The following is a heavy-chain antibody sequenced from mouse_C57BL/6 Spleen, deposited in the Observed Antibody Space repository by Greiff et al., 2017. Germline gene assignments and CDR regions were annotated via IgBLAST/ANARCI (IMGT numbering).Heavy chain of an antibody. CDR3: AKRWDVGWYFDV. Sequence: VKLMESGPGLVQPSQSLSITCTVSGFQLTSYGVHWVRQSPGKGLEWLGVIWRGGSTDSNAAFMSRLSITKDNTKSQGFFKMNSRQADDTAIDYCAKRWDVGWYFDVWGTGTTVTFSS. V-gene: IGHV2-5*01. D-gene: IGHD4-1*01. J-gene: IGHJ1*03. CDR2: IWRGGST. CDR1: GFQLTSYG.